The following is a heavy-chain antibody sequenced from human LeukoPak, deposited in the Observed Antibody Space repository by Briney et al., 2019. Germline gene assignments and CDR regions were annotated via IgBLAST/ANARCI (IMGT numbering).Heavy chain of an antibody. D-gene: IGHD3-16*01. Sequence: GGSLRLSCAASGFTFSSHWMHWVRQAPGKGLVWVSRIKDDGSHTNYADSVKGRFTISRDNAKTTLYLQMGSLRAEDMAVYYCARVGGMSAFDVWGQGTMVIVSS. CDR2: IKDDGSHT. CDR1: GFTFSSHW. CDR3: ARVGGMSAFDV. V-gene: IGHV3-74*01. J-gene: IGHJ3*01.